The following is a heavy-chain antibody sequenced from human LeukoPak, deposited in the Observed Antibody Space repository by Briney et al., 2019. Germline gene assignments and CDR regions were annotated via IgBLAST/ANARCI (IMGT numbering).Heavy chain of an antibody. CDR1: GGSISSSNW. J-gene: IGHJ6*03. CDR2: IYHSGST. Sequence: PSETLSLTCAVSGGSISSSNWWSWVRQPPGKGLEWIGEIYHSGSTNYNPSLKSRVTISVDKSKNQFSLKLSSVTAADTAVYYCARHGYGSGSYSPLYYYYYMDVWGKGTTVTVSS. CDR3: ARHGYGSGSYSPLYYYYYMDV. V-gene: IGHV4-4*02. D-gene: IGHD3-10*01.